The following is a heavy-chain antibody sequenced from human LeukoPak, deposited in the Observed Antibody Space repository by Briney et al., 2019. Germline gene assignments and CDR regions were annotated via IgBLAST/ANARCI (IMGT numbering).Heavy chain of an antibody. Sequence: PGGSLRLSCTASGFSFSSYWMSWVRQAPGKGLEWVANINQDGSEQPYVDSVKGRFTVSRDNAKNSLYLQMNSLRAEDTAVYYCARPSLNSGSYFDYWGQGILVTVSS. CDR3: ARPSLNSGSYFDY. CDR1: GFSFSSYW. D-gene: IGHD1-26*01. J-gene: IGHJ4*02. CDR2: INQDGSEQ. V-gene: IGHV3-7*01.